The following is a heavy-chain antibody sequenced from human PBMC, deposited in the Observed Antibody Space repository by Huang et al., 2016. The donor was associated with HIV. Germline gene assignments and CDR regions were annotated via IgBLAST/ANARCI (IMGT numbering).Heavy chain of an antibody. J-gene: IGHJ6*03. CDR1: GFTFSNYG. Sequence: QVQLVESGGGVVQAGGSLRLSCAASGFTFSNYGMHWVRQAPGKGLEWVAFIQHYGINIYHADSVKGRFTISRDNSKNTLYLQMNSLRTEDTAVYYCATLTTIYTHYYMDVWGKGTTVSVSS. CDR2: IQHYGINI. CDR3: ATLTTIYTHYYMDV. V-gene: IGHV3-30*02. D-gene: IGHD3-3*01.